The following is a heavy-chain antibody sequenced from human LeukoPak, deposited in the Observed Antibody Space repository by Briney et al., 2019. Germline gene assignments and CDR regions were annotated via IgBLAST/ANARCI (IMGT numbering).Heavy chain of an antibody. Sequence: SETLSLTCAVYGGSFSGYYWSWIRQPPGKGLEWIGEINHGGSTNYNPSLKSRVTISVDTSKNQFSLKLSFVTAADTAVYYCARDLNYYDSSGYPLPWGQGTLVTVSS. J-gene: IGHJ5*02. CDR2: INHGGST. V-gene: IGHV4-34*01. CDR1: GGSFSGYY. CDR3: ARDLNYYDSSGYPLP. D-gene: IGHD3-22*01.